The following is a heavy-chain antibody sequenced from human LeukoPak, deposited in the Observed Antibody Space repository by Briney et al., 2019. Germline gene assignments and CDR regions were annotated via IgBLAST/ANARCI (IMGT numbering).Heavy chain of an antibody. Sequence: ASVRVSCKASGYTFTGHFIFWVRQSPGQRLKLMASLNPNNGDTYYAQKFQGRVTVASDTSISTAYMDISRLRSDDTALYYCSREASCDTTSCPQDYWGQGTLVTVSS. CDR3: SREASCDTTSCPQDY. V-gene: IGHV1-2*02. J-gene: IGHJ4*02. CDR1: GYTFTGHF. D-gene: IGHD2-2*01. CDR2: LNPNNGDT.